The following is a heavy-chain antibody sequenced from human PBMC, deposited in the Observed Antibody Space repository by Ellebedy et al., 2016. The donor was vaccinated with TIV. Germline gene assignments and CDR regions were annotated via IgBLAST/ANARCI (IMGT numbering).Heavy chain of an antibody. CDR1: GYTFTSYD. D-gene: IGHD4-17*01. J-gene: IGHJ4*02. V-gene: IGHV1-8*01. CDR2: MNPNSGNT. Sequence: ASVKVSCKASGYTFTSYDINWVRQATGQGLEWMGWMNPNSGNTGYAQKFQGRVTMTRNTSISTAYMELSSLRSEDTAMYYCARLNGDWVGFDYWGQGTLVTVSS. CDR3: ARLNGDWVGFDY.